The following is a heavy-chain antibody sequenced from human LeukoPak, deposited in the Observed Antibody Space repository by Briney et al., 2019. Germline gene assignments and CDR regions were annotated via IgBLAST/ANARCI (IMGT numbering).Heavy chain of an antibody. D-gene: IGHD1-26*01. CDR1: GFTFSYYS. Sequence: GGSLRLSCAASGFTFSYYSMSWVRQAPGKGLEWVSGISGSGGSTFYADSVKGRFTISRDKSKNTLYLQMSSLRAEDTALYYCAKEKKPEPVRATTRTPFDYWGQGTLVTVST. J-gene: IGHJ4*02. V-gene: IGHV3-23*01. CDR3: AKEKKPEPVRATTRTPFDY. CDR2: ISGSGGST.